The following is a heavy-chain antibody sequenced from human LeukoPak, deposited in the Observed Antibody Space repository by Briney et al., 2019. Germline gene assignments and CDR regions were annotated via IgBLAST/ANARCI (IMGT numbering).Heavy chain of an antibody. Sequence: PSQTLSLTRTVSGGSISSGGYYWSWIRQHPGKGLEWIGYIYYSGSTYYNPFLKSRVTISVDTSKNQFSLKLSSVTAADTAVYYCARVTGTVGFDPWGQGTLVTVSS. CDR1: GGSISSGGYY. V-gene: IGHV4-31*03. J-gene: IGHJ5*02. CDR3: ARVTGTVGFDP. CDR2: IYYSGST. D-gene: IGHD1-1*01.